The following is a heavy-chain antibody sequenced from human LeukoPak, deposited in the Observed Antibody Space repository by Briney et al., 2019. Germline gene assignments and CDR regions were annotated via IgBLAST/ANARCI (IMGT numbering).Heavy chain of an antibody. CDR2: IYTSGST. J-gene: IGHJ6*03. Sequence: PSETLSLTCTVSGGSISSYYWSWIRQPPGKGLEWIGDIYTSGSTNYNPSLKSRVTISVDTSKNQFSLRLSSVTAADTAVYYCARRRESDYDFWSANYYYYYMDVWGKGTTVTVSS. CDR1: GGSISSYY. CDR3: ARRRESDYDFWSANYYYYYMDV. V-gene: IGHV4-4*09. D-gene: IGHD3-3*01.